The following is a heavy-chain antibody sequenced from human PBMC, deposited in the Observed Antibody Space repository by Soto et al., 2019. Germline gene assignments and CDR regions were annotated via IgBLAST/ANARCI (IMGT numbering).Heavy chain of an antibody. CDR3: ARGLYFFFWSGYYGYYFDF. J-gene: IGHJ4*01. Sequence: GASVKVSCKASGYTFTSYGISWVRQAPGQGKERMGWISAYNGNTNYAQKLQGRVTMTTDTSTSTAYMELRSLRSDDTAVYYCARGLYFFFWSGYYGYYFDFWGHGTLVTVSA. CDR1: GYTFTSYG. D-gene: IGHD3-3*01. CDR2: ISAYNGNT. V-gene: IGHV1-18*01.